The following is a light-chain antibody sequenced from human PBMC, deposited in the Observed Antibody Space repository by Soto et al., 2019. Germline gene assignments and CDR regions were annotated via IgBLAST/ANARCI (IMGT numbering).Light chain of an antibody. CDR2: SAS. Sequence: DIQMTQSPSSLSAAVGDRVTITCRASHDISTYLCLYQQRPGKAPKLLMYSASLLQSGVPPRFSGSGSGTDFTLTISSLQPEDIATYYCQQSFNTLTFGGGTKVEIK. CDR1: HDISTY. J-gene: IGKJ4*01. CDR3: QQSFNTLT. V-gene: IGKV1-39*01.